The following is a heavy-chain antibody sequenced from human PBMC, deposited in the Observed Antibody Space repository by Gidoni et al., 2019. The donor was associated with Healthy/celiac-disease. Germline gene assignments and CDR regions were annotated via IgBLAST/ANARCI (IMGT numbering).Heavy chain of an antibody. CDR1: GCTFSYYY. CDR2: ISSSSSYT. J-gene: IGHJ4*02. V-gene: IGHV3-11*06. CDR3: ARVWFGELPDY. Sequence: QVQLVESGEGLVKPGGSLRLSCASSGCTFSYYYMRWIRQAPGKGLEWVSYISSSSSYTNYADSVKGRFTISRDNAKNSLYLQMNSLRADDTAVYYCARVWFGELPDYWGQGTLVTVSS. D-gene: IGHD3-10*01.